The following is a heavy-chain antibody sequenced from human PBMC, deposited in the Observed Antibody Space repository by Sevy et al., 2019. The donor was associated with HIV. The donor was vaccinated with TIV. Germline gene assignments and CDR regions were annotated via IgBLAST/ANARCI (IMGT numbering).Heavy chain of an antibody. Sequence: GGSLRLSCAASGFYFSIYGMHWVGQAPGKGLEWVALIWYDGTNKYYRDSVKGRFTISRDNSKNTLFLQMNSLRAEDTALYYCVRGRDYGNFDFWGQGTLVTVSS. CDR2: IWYDGTNK. D-gene: IGHD4-17*01. V-gene: IGHV3-33*01. CDR1: GFYFSIYG. CDR3: VRGRDYGNFDF. J-gene: IGHJ4*02.